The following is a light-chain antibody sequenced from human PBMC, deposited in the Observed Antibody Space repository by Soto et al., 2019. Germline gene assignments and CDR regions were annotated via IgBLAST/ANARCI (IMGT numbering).Light chain of an antibody. CDR2: GAS. CDR1: QSVISTY. Sequence: EIVFTHSPGTLSXSPGEIAXLXCXXSQSVISTYLAWYQQKPGQAPRLLIYGASSRATGIPDRFSGSGSGTDFTLTISRLEPEDFAVYYCQQYGSSPITFGQGTRLEIK. CDR3: QQYGSSPIT. V-gene: IGKV3-20*01. J-gene: IGKJ5*01.